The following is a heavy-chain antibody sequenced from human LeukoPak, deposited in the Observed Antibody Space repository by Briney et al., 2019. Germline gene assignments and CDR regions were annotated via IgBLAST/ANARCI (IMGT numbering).Heavy chain of an antibody. Sequence: GGSLRLSCAASGFTFSSYEMNWVRQAPGKGLEWVSYISSSGSTIYYADSVKGRFTISRDNAKNSLYLQMNSLRAEDTAVYYCASLHDYGDYAWFDPWGQGTLVTVSS. CDR3: ASLHDYGDYAWFDP. CDR2: ISSSGSTI. V-gene: IGHV3-48*03. CDR1: GFTFSSYE. J-gene: IGHJ5*02. D-gene: IGHD4-17*01.